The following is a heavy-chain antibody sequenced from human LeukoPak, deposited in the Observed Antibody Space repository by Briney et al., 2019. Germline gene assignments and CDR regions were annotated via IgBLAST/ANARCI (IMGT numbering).Heavy chain of an antibody. CDR1: GGSFSGYY. J-gene: IGHJ4*02. CDR3: VRGRSRLRFLSY. V-gene: IGHV4-34*01. D-gene: IGHD3-3*01. CDR2: INRSGST. Sequence: SETLSLTCAVYGGSFSGYYWSWIRQPPGKGLEWIGEINRSGSTNYNPSLKSRVTISVDTSKNQFSLKLSSVTAADTAVYYCVRGRSRLRFLSYWGQGTLVTVSS.